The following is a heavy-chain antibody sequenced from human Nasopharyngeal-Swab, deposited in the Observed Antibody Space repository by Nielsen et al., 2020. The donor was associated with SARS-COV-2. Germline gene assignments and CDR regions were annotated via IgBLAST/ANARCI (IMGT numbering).Heavy chain of an antibody. CDR2: INDYEDRL. Sequence: WIRQPPGKGLEYVSTINDYEDRLYYADSVKGRFTISRDNSKNTLYLQMNSLRAEDTAVYYCARDLTPMVIIYTFDMWGQGTMVTVSS. CDR3: ARDLTPMVIIYTFDM. J-gene: IGHJ3*02. D-gene: IGHD5-18*01. V-gene: IGHV3-64*04.